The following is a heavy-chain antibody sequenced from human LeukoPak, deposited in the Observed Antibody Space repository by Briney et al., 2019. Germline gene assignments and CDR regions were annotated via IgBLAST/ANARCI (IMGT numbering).Heavy chain of an antibody. CDR2: IYYSGST. CDR3: ARQGYGDGFYYYYYMDV. Sequence: SETLSLTCTVSGGSISSSSYYWGWIRQPPGKGLEWIGSIYYSGSTYYNPSLKSRVTISVDTSKNQFSLKLSSVTAADTAVYYCARQGYGDGFYYYYYMDVWGKGTTVTVSS. CDR1: GGSISSSSYY. D-gene: IGHD4-17*01. J-gene: IGHJ6*03. V-gene: IGHV4-39*01.